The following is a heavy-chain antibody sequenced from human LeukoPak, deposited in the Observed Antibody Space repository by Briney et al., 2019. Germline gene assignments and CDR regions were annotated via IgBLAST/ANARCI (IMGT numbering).Heavy chain of an antibody. CDR3: ARDGITYYDFWSGYQHYYMDV. D-gene: IGHD3-3*01. CDR1: GFTFSSYS. CDR2: ISSSSSYI. V-gene: IGHV3-21*01. J-gene: IGHJ6*03. Sequence: PGGSLRLSCAASGFTFSSYSTNWVRQAPGKGLEWVSSISSSSSYIYYADSVKGRFTISRDNAKNSLYLQMNSLRAEDTAVYYCARDGITYYDFWSGYQHYYMDVWGKGTTVTVSS.